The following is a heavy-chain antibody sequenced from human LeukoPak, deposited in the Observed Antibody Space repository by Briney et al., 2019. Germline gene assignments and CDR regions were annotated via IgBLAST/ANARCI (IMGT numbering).Heavy chain of an antibody. CDR3: ARDDGYCSSTSCGFDY. CDR2: ISSSSSYI. Sequence: PGGSLRLSCAASGFTFSSYSMNWVRQAPGKGLEWVSSISSSSSYINYADSVKGRFTISRDNAKNSLYLQMNSLRAEDTAVYYCARDDGYCSSTSCGFDYWGQGTLVTVSS. CDR1: GFTFSSYS. J-gene: IGHJ4*02. V-gene: IGHV3-21*01. D-gene: IGHD2-2*01.